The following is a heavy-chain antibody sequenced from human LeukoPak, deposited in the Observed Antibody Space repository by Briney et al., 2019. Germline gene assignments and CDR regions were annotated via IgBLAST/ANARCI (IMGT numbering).Heavy chain of an antibody. Sequence: PGGSLRLSCAASGFTVSSNYMGWVRQAPGKGLEYVSVIYSGGNTYYAGSAKGRFTISRDNSKNTVYLQMNSLRAEDTAVFYCARLVATTGRLYFDYWGQGNLVTVSS. J-gene: IGHJ4*02. V-gene: IGHV3-53*01. CDR2: IYSGGNT. D-gene: IGHD1-1*01. CDR3: ARLVATTGRLYFDY. CDR1: GFTVSSNY.